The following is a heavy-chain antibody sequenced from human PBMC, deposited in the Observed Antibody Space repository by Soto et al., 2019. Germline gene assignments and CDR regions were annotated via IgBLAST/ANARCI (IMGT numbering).Heavy chain of an antibody. CDR3: ARMGGSYYVPGY. Sequence: QVQLQQSGPRLVEASQTLSLPCNVSNGSITSSGYYWSWIRHPPGKRLEWSGYIYDSGSTFYSPSLQSRLTMSVDTSTNQFSLTLSSVTAADTAVYHCARMGGSYYVPGYWGQGTLVSVSS. V-gene: IGHV4-31*03. D-gene: IGHD2-15*01. J-gene: IGHJ4*02. CDR1: NGSITSSGYY. CDR2: IYDSGST.